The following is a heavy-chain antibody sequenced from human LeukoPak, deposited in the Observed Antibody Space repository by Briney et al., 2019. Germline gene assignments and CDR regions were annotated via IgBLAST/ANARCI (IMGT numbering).Heavy chain of an antibody. D-gene: IGHD5-18*01. Sequence: SETLFLTCTVSGYSISSGYYWGWIRQSPGKGLEWIGSIYHTGSTYYNPSLKSRVTISVDTSKNQFSLKLSSVTAADTAVYYCARDLYSYNLDAEYWGQGTLVTVSS. CDR2: IYHTGST. CDR1: GYSISSGYY. J-gene: IGHJ4*02. V-gene: IGHV4-38-2*02. CDR3: ARDLYSYNLDAEY.